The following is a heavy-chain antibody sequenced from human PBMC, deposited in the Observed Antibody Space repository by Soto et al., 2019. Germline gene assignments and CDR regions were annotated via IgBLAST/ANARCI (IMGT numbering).Heavy chain of an antibody. Sequence: PSETLSLTCTVSGGSISSGDYYWSWIRQPPGKGLEWIGYIYYSGSTYYNPSLKSRVTISVDTSKNQFPLKLSSVTAADTAVYYCARDRIVVVPADYYYYYGMDVWGQGTTVTVSS. J-gene: IGHJ6*02. CDR2: IYYSGST. CDR3: ARDRIVVVPADYYYYYGMDV. V-gene: IGHV4-30-4*01. D-gene: IGHD2-2*01. CDR1: GGSISSGDYY.